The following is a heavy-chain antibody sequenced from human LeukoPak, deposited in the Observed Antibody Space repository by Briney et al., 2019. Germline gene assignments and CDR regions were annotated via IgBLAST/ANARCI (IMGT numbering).Heavy chain of an antibody. V-gene: IGHV3-21*01. CDR2: ISSSSSYI. J-gene: IGHJ3*02. CDR3: ARVLLWFGEIEDI. Sequence: PGGSLRLSCTASGFTFGDYAMSWFRQAPGKGLEWVSSISSSSSYIYYADSVKGRFTISRDNAKNSLYLQMNSLRAEDTAVYYCARVLLWFGEIEDIWGQGTMVTVSS. D-gene: IGHD3-10*01. CDR1: GFTFGDYA.